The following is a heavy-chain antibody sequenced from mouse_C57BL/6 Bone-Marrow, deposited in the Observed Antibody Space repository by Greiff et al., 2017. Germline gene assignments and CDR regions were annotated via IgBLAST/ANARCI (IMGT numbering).Heavy chain of an antibody. CDR3: TRSLIYYGTNY. J-gene: IGHJ2*01. V-gene: IGHV14-2*01. CDR2: IDPADGET. D-gene: IGHD1-1*01. Sequence: VQLQQSGAELVKPGASVKLSCTASGFNIKDYYIHWVKQRTEQGLEWIGRIDPADGETKYAPKFPDKATLTADTSYNTAYLQLSSLTSEDTAVYYCTRSLIYYGTNYWGQGTTLTVSS. CDR1: GFNIKDYY.